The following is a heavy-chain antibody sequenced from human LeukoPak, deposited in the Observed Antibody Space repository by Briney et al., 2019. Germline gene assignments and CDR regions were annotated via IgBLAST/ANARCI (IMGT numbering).Heavy chain of an antibody. CDR3: AGSDTTGYIPREWDYWYFDL. V-gene: IGHV3-21*01. CDR2: ISSGSSYI. CDR1: GFTFGSYS. D-gene: IGHD1-1*01. J-gene: IGHJ2*01. Sequence: PGGSLRLSCAASGFTFGSYSMNWVRQAPGKGLEWVSSISSGSSYIYYADSMKGRFTISRDNAKNSLYLQMNSLRAEDTAVYYCAGSDTTGYIPREWDYWYFDLWGRGTLVTVSS.